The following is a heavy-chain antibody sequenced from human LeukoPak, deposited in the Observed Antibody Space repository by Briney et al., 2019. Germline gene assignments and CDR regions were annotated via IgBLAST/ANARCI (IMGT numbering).Heavy chain of an antibody. Sequence: GGSLRLSCAASGFTFSSYAMHWVRQAPGKGLEWVAVISYDGSNKYYADSVKGRFTISRDNSKNTLYLQMNSLRAEDTAVYYCARDGQGIAAAGTNPGEYFQHWGQGTLVTVSS. CDR2: ISYDGSNK. J-gene: IGHJ1*01. D-gene: IGHD6-13*01. CDR3: ARDGQGIAAAGTNPGEYFQH. CDR1: GFTFSSYA. V-gene: IGHV3-30-3*01.